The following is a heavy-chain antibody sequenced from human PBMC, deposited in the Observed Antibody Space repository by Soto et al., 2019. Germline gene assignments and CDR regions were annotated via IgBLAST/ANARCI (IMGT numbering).Heavy chain of an antibody. V-gene: IGHV3-30*18. D-gene: IGHD3-10*01. CDR1: GFTFSSYG. Sequence: QVQLVESGGGVVQPGRSLRLSCAASGFTFSSYGMHWVRQAPGKGLEWVAVISYDGSNKYYADSVKGRFTISRDNSKNTLYLQMNSLRAEDTAVYYCAKSLRAGRPEDYYYYYYYMDVWGKGTTVTVSS. CDR3: AKSLRAGRPEDYYYYYYYMDV. CDR2: ISYDGSNK. J-gene: IGHJ6*03.